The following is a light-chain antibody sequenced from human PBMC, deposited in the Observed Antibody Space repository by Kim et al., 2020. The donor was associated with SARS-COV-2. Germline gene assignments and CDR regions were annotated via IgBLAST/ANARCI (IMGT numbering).Light chain of an antibody. CDR3: QTWGPGIRV. V-gene: IGLV4-69*01. CDR1: NGHYNYA. J-gene: IGLJ3*02. Sequence: ASVKLTCTLSNGHYNYAIAWHQQQPGKGPRYLMKVNSDDSHSKGDGIPDRFSGSSSGAERYLTISSLQSDDEADYYCQTWGPGIRVFGGGTQLTVL. CDR2: VNSDDSH.